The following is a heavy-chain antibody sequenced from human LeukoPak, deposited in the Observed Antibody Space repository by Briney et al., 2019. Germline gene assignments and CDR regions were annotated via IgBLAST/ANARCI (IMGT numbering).Heavy chain of an antibody. J-gene: IGHJ4*02. CDR1: GYTFTNYY. CDR2: IIPDSGGA. CDR3: STEDRYCGSANCGKY. V-gene: IGHV1-2*02. Sequence: ASVKVSCKTSGYTFTNYYVHWVRQAPGQGHEWMGYIIPDSGGADYDQRFQGRVTMTRDKSISTVYMELSSLRSDDTAVYYCSTEDRYCGSANCGKYWGQGTLVTVSS. D-gene: IGHD2-2*01.